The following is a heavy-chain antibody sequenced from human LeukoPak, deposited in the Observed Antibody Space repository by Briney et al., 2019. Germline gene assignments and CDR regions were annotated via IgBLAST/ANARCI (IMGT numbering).Heavy chain of an antibody. CDR1: GYTFTGYY. Sequence: GASVKVSCKASGYTFTGYYMHWVRQAPGQGLEWMGWINPNTGGTDSAQKFQGRVTMTRDMSISTAYMELSGLRSDDTAVYFCAGVGDWYYIDSWGQGTLVTVSS. CDR3: AGVGDWYYIDS. CDR2: INPNTGGT. D-gene: IGHD3-16*01. V-gene: IGHV1-2*02. J-gene: IGHJ4*02.